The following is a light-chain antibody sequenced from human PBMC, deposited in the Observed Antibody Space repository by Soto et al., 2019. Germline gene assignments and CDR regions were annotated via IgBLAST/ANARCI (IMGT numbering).Light chain of an antibody. Sequence: EIMMTQSPGTLPASPGERATLSCRASQSVSSNLAWYQQKPGQAPRLLIYAVSTRATGIPARFSGSGSGTEFTLTISSLQSEDFAVYYCQQYNKWPLTFGQGTKVEIK. CDR3: QQYNKWPLT. J-gene: IGKJ1*01. CDR2: AVS. CDR1: QSVSSN. V-gene: IGKV3-15*01.